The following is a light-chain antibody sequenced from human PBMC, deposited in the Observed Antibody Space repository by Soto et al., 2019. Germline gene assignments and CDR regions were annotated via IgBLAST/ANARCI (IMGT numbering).Light chain of an antibody. CDR1: QSISTN. CDR3: QQYYDWPIT. V-gene: IGKV3-15*01. Sequence: EIVITQYPATPSLSPGERATLSCRASQSISTNLAWYHQKPGQAPRLLIYGASTRATGIPARFSGSGSGTEFTLTISSLQSEDFAVYYCQQYYDWPITFGQGTRLEIK. CDR2: GAS. J-gene: IGKJ5*01.